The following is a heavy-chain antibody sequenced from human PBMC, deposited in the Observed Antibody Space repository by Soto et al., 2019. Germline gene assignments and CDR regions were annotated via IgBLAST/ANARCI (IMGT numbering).Heavy chain of an antibody. CDR1: GFTFSSYE. J-gene: IGHJ6*02. V-gene: IGHV3-48*03. CDR3: ATHRGIMGYYYYGIDV. Sequence: PGGSLRLSCAASGFTFSSYEMNWVRQAPGKGLEWVSYISSSGSTIYYADSVKGRFTISRDNAKNSLYLQMNSLRAEDTAVYYCATHRGIMGYYYYGIDVWGQGTTVTVYS. D-gene: IGHD3-10*01. CDR2: ISSSGSTI.